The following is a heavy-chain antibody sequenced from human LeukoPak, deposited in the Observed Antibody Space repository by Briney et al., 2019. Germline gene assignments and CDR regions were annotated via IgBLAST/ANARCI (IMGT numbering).Heavy chain of an antibody. CDR3: AKDPAATVDY. V-gene: IGHV3-23*01. D-gene: IGHD2-15*01. J-gene: IGHJ4*02. Sequence: PGGSLRLSCAASGFTFSSYAMSWVRQAPGKGLEWVSTISGSGGSTYYADSVKGRFTISRDDSKNTLYLQMNSLRAEDTAVYYCAKDPAATVDYWGQGTLVTVSS. CDR2: ISGSGGST. CDR1: GFTFSSYA.